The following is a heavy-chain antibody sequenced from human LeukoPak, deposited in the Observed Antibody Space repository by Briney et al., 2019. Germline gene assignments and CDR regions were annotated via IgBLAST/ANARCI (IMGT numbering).Heavy chain of an antibody. V-gene: IGHV1-8*03. D-gene: IGHD2-2*01. CDR2: VNPNSGNT. J-gene: IGHJ4*02. CDR1: GYTFTSYG. CDR3: ARWACSSTSCLFDY. Sequence: GASVKVSCKASGYTFTSYGISWVRQATGQGLEWMGWVNPNSGNTGYAQKFQGRVTITRNTSISTAYMELSSLRSEDTAVYYCARWACSSTSCLFDYWGQGTLVTVSS.